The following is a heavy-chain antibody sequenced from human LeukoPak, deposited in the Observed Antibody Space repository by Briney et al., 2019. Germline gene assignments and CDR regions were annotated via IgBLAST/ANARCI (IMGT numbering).Heavy chain of an antibody. D-gene: IGHD3-3*01. Sequence: PSETLSLTCAVAGYSISSGYYWGWIRQPPGKGLEWIGSIYHIGSTYYNPSLKSRVTISVDPSKNQFSLNLSSVTAADTAVYYCARHRVRDTGYYDFWSGLSQGYDYWGQGTLVTVSS. J-gene: IGHJ4*02. CDR1: GYSISSGYY. CDR2: IYHIGST. CDR3: ARHRVRDTGYYDFWSGLSQGYDY. V-gene: IGHV4-38-2*01.